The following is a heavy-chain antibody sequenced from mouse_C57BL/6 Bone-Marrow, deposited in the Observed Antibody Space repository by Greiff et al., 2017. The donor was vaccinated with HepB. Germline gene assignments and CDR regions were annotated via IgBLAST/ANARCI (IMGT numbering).Heavy chain of an antibody. J-gene: IGHJ2*01. CDR1: GYTFTDYY. Sequence: VQLQQSGPELVKPGASVKISCKASGYTFTDYYMNWVKQSHGKSLEWIGDINPNNGGTSYNQKFKGKATLTVDKSSSTAYMELRSLTSEDSAVYYCARGDGYYEVYYFDNWGQGTTLTVSS. D-gene: IGHD2-3*01. CDR3: ARGDGYYEVYYFDN. V-gene: IGHV1-26*01. CDR2: INPNNGGT.